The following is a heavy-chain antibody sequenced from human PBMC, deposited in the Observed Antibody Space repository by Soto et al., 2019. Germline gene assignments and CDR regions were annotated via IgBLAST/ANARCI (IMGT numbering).Heavy chain of an antibody. V-gene: IGHV3-9*01. CDR2: ISWNSGSI. J-gene: IGHJ4*02. Sequence: EVQLVESGGGLVQPGRSLRLSCAASGFTFDDYAMHWVRQAPGKGLEWVSGISWNSGSIGYADSVKGRFTISRDNAKNSLYLQMNSLRAEDTALYYCAKGLTYYYGSGSPMGFDYWGQGTLVTVSS. D-gene: IGHD3-10*01. CDR1: GFTFDDYA. CDR3: AKGLTYYYGSGSPMGFDY.